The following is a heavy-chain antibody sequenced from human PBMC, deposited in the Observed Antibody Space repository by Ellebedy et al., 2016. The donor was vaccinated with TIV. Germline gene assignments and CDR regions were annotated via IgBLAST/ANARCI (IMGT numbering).Heavy chain of an antibody. V-gene: IGHV3-33*01. CDR2: MWHGGISK. CDR1: GFTFSSYA. Sequence: GESLKISCATSGFTFSSYAMHWVRQAPGKGLEWVAVMWHGGISKDYVDSVKGRFAISGDNSKNTLYLQMNNLRAEDTAVYYCARGEYSGYAPPAYWGQGTLVIVSS. CDR3: ARGEYSGYAPPAY. J-gene: IGHJ4*02. D-gene: IGHD5-12*01.